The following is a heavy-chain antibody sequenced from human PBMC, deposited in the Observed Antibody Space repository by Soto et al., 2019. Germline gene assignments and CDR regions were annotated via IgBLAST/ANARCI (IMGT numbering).Heavy chain of an antibody. CDR1: GFTFSSYG. V-gene: IGHV3-30*03. CDR2: ISYDGSNK. Sequence: PVGSLRLSCAASGFTFSSYGMHWFRQAPGKGLEWVACISYDGSNKYYADSVKGRFTISRDNSKNTLYMQMDSLRLEDTGVYYCARDGLPDDFRSGGYRFAPWGQATQVTVSS. CDR3: ARDGLPDDFRSGGYRFAP. J-gene: IGHJ5*02. D-gene: IGHD3-3*01.